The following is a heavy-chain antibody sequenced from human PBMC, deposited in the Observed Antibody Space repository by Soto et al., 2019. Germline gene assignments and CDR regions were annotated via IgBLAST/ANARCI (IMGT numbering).Heavy chain of an antibody. J-gene: IGHJ4*02. CDR3: ARFSGWSDY. Sequence: QVQLVQSGAEVKKPGASVNVSCKASGYTFTTYYMHWVRQAPGQGLEWMGIINPAGGRTTYAQKFQGRVTMTSDTSTSTVYMELSSLRSEDTALYYCARFSGWSDYWGQGTRVSVSS. D-gene: IGHD6-19*01. CDR1: GYTFTTYY. CDR2: INPAGGRT. V-gene: IGHV1-46*01.